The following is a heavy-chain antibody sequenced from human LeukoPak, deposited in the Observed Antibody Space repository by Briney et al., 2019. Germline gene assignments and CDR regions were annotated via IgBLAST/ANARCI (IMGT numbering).Heavy chain of an antibody. J-gene: IGHJ4*02. CDR1: GFTFDDYA. CDR2: ISSSGSDI. D-gene: IGHD6-19*01. Sequence: GGSLRLSCAASGFTFDDYAMHWVRQAPGKGLEWISYISSSGSDIHYADSVKGRFTISRDNAKNSLHLQLNSLRDGDTAVYYCARNPGWGYFDYWGQGTLVTVSS. V-gene: IGHV3-48*02. CDR3: ARNPGWGYFDY.